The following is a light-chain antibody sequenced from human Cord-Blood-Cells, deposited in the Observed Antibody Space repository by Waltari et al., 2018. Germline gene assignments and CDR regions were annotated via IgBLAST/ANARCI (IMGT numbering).Light chain of an antibody. V-gene: IGLV1-40*01. CDR1: RSNIGAGSD. Sequence: QSVLTQPPSVSGAPGQRVTISCTGSRSNIGAGSDLHWYQQLPGTAPNLLIYGNSNRPSGVPDRFSGSKSGTSASLAITGLQAEDEADYYCQSYDSSLSGYVFGTGTKVTVL. CDR2: GNS. CDR3: QSYDSSLSGYV. J-gene: IGLJ1*01.